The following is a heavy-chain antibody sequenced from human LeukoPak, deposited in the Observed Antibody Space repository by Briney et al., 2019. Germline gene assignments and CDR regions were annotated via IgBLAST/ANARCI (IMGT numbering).Heavy chain of an antibody. J-gene: IGHJ4*02. V-gene: IGHV4-59*01. CDR3: ASTLGYYFDY. Sequence: SETLSLTCTVSGGSISPYYWSWIRQPPGKGLEWIGYIYYSGSTKYNPSLKSRVTISVDTSKNQFSLKLSSVTAADTAVYYCASTLGYYFDYWGQGTLVTVSS. CDR1: GGSISPYY. CDR2: IYYSGST. D-gene: IGHD3-16*01.